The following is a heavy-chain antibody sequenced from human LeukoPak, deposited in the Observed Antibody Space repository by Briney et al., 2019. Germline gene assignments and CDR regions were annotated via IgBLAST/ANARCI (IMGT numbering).Heavy chain of an antibody. Sequence: PGGSLRLSCAASGFTFSSYWMHWVRQAPGKGLVWVSRINSDGSSTSYADSVKGRFTISRDNSKNTLYLQMNSLRAEDTAVYYCAREDEVGAFDYWGQGTLVTVSS. CDR1: GFTFSSYW. J-gene: IGHJ4*02. D-gene: IGHD1-26*01. V-gene: IGHV3-74*01. CDR3: AREDEVGAFDY. CDR2: INSDGSST.